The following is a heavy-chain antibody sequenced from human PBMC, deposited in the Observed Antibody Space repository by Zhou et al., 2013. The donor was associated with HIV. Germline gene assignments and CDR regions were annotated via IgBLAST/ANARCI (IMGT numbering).Heavy chain of an antibody. D-gene: IGHD2-15*01. V-gene: IGHV1-2*02. J-gene: IGHJ6*03. CDR1: GYTFSAYY. CDR3: ARDIVVVVTVSDSSYYYYMDV. CDR2: INPNSGDT. Sequence: QVQLVQSGAEVKKPGASVKVSCKASGYTFSAYYMHWVRQAPGQGLEWMGWINPNSGDTDYAQKFQGRVTMTRDTSISTAYMELSRLSSDDTAVYFCARDIVVVVTVSDSSYYYYMDVWGKGTTVTVS.